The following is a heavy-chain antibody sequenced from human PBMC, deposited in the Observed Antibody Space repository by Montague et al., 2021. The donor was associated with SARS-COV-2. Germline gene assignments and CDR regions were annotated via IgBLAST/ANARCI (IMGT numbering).Heavy chain of an antibody. Sequence: SETLSLTCTVSGGSISSGTYYWGWVRQPPGKGLEWIGTINYSGKTYYNPSLKSRVTISVDTSKNQFSLEATSVTAADTAVYYCARRAQWQLSWFFGLWGRGTLVTVSS. D-gene: IGHD6-19*01. V-gene: IGHV4-39*01. CDR1: GGSISSGTYY. J-gene: IGHJ2*01. CDR3: ARRAQWQLSWFFGL. CDR2: INYSGKT.